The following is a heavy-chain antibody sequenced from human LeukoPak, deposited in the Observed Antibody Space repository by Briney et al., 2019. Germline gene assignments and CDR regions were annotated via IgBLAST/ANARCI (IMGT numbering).Heavy chain of an antibody. D-gene: IGHD3-10*01. CDR3: ARRGKLLWFGELLPNNWFDP. CDR2: INHSGST. Sequence: SETLSLTCTVSGDSISSYYWSWIRQPPGKGLEWIGEINHSGSTNYNPSLKSRVTISVDTSKNQFSLKLSSVTAADTAVYYCARRGKLLWFGELLPNNWFDPWGQGILVTVSS. J-gene: IGHJ5*02. CDR1: GDSISSYY. V-gene: IGHV4-34*01.